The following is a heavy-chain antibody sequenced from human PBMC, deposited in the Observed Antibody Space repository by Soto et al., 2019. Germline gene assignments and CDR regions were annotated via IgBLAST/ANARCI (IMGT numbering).Heavy chain of an antibody. CDR3: TTHLDSGSYVVSY. CDR2: IRSKANSYAT. Sequence: EVQLVESGGGLVRPGGSLKLSCAASGFTFSGSAMHWVRQASGKGLEWVGRIRSKANSYATAYAASVKGRFTISRDDSKNTAYLQMNSLKTEDTAVYYCTTHLDSGSYVVSYWGQGTLVTVSS. V-gene: IGHV3-73*02. D-gene: IGHD1-26*01. J-gene: IGHJ4*02. CDR1: GFTFSGSA.